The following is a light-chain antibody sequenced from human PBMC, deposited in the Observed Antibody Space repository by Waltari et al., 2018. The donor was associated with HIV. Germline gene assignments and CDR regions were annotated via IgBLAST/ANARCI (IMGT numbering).Light chain of an antibody. CDR2: RND. V-gene: IGLV1-47*01. CDR1: SSNIGRSY. J-gene: IGLJ2*01. CDR3: AVWDGGLSRVV. Sequence: HSVLTQSPSASGTHGQRVTISWFGSSSNIGRSYVYWDQKVPGTAPKLRIERNDQQHGGVPDRLSGSNCGSTAYLPISERRSEDVADDYCAVWDGGLSRVVFGGGTKLTDL.